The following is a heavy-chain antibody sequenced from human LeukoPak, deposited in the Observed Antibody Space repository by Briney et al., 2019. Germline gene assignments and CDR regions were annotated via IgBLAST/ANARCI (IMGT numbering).Heavy chain of an antibody. J-gene: IGHJ4*02. CDR2: ISYDGSNK. D-gene: IGHD2-15*01. V-gene: IGHV3-30*04. Sequence: GGSLRLSYAASGSTFSSYAMHWVRQAPGKGLEWVAVISYDGSNKYYADSVKGRFTISRDNSKNTLYLQMNSLRAEDTAVYYCARDRLRYCSGGSCLHTDYWGQGTLVTVSS. CDR1: GSTFSSYA. CDR3: ARDRLRYCSGGSCLHTDY.